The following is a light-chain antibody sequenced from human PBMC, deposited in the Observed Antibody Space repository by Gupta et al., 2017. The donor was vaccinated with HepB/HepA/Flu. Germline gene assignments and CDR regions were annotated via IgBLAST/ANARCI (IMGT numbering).Light chain of an antibody. CDR2: DAS. CDR3: QHYNNWPPWT. V-gene: IGKV3-15*01. CDR1: QSIRSN. J-gene: IGKJ1*01. Sequence: ETVMTQSPATLSVSPGQRVTLSCRASQSIRSNLAWYQQKPGQAPRLLIYDASTRATGIPARFSASGSGTDFTLTISSLQSGDSAVYYCQHYNNWPPWTFGQGTKVEIK.